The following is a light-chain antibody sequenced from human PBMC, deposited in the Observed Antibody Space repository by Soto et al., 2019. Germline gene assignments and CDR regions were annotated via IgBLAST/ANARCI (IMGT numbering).Light chain of an antibody. J-gene: IGKJ1*01. CDR3: QQYGSSPRT. V-gene: IGKV3-20*01. CDR2: DAS. CDR1: QSVSSDF. Sequence: EIVMTHSPATLSVSPWEIATLSCRASQSVSSDFLAWYQQKPGQAPRLLIYDASNRATGIPDRFSGSGSGTDFTLTISRLEPEDFAVYYCQQYGSSPRTFGQGTKVDIK.